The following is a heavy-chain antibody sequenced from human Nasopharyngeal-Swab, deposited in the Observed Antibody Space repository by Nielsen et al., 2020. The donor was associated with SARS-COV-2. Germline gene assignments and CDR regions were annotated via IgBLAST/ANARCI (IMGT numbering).Heavy chain of an antibody. V-gene: IGHV1-18*01. J-gene: IGHJ5*02. CDR2: ISAYNGNT. CDR3: ARAMRGSSSWDGFDP. Sequence: WVRQAPGQGLEWMGWISAYNGNTNYAQKLQGRVTMTTDTSTSTAYIELRSLRSDDTAVYYCARAMRGSSSWDGFDPWGQGTLVTVSS. D-gene: IGHD6-13*01.